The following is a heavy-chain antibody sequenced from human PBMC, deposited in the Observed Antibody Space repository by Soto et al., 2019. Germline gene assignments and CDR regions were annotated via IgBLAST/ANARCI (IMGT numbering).Heavy chain of an antibody. D-gene: IGHD2-2*01. J-gene: IGHJ5*02. CDR1: GFTFSTYA. Sequence: QVQLVESGGGVVQPGRSLRLSCAASGFTFSTYAMHWVRQAPGKGLEWVAVISYDGSNKYYADSVKGRFTISRDNSKNTLYLQMNSQRAEDTAVYYCARRYKDGRRDCVSTSCLFDPWGQGTLVTVSS. V-gene: IGHV3-30-3*01. CDR2: ISYDGSNK. CDR3: ARRYKDGRRDCVSTSCLFDP.